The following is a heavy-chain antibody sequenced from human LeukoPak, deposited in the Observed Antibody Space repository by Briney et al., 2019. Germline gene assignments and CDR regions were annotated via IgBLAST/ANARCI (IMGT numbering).Heavy chain of an antibody. CDR3: ATSHDVKTAPYDL. Sequence: SETLSLTCTVSGGSISSYCWSWVRQSPGKGLEWIGYIFTSGRTDYNPSLKSRVTMSVDTSKSQLSMELRFLTAADTAVYYCATSHDVKTAPYDLWGQGTLVTVSS. CDR2: IFTSGRT. CDR1: GGSISSYC. J-gene: IGHJ5*02. V-gene: IGHV4-4*09. D-gene: IGHD2-21*01.